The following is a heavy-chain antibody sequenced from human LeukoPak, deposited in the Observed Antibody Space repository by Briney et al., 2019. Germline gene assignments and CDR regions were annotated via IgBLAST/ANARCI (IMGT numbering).Heavy chain of an antibody. V-gene: IGHV3-48*04. CDR1: GFAFSSYS. Sequence: GGSLRLSCAASGFAFSSYSMNWVRQASGKGLEWNSYISSSSSTIYYADSVKGRFTISRDNAKNSLYLQMNSLRAEDTAIYYCVKETGGFDYWGQGTLVTVSS. CDR3: VKETGGFDY. J-gene: IGHJ4*02. CDR2: ISSSSSTI. D-gene: IGHD7-27*01.